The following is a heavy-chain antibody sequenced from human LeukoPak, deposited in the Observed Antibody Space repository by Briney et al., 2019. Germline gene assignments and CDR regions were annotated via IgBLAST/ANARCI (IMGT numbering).Heavy chain of an antibody. D-gene: IGHD6-6*01. V-gene: IGHV3-11*06. CDR3: AREPYSSSSNSWFDP. CDR1: GFTFSEFY. CDR2: NSSSSSYT. J-gene: IGHJ5*02. Sequence: TLRLSCAASGFTFSEFYMSCIRRAPGQGLERVSYNSSSSSYTNYAAPVKGRFTISIDNPQNSLYLQMNSLRAEDTAVYYCAREPYSSSSNSWFDPWGQGTLVTVSS.